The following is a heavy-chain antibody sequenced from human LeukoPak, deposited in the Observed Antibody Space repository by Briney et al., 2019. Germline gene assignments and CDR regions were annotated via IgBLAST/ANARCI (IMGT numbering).Heavy chain of an antibody. CDR3: AREQIYYYYMDV. CDR1: GFTLSTYG. D-gene: IGHD5-12*01. V-gene: IGHV3-64*01. Sequence: GGSLRLSCAASGFTLSTYGMHWVRQAPGKGLEYVSGISSVGGSTYYASSVKGRFIISRDNSKNMLYLQVGSLRAEDMAVYYCAREQIYYYYMDVWGKGTTVTVSS. J-gene: IGHJ6*03. CDR2: ISSVGGST.